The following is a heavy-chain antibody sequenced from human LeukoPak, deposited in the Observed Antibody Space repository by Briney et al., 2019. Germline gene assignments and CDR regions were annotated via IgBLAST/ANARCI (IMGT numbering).Heavy chain of an antibody. D-gene: IGHD4-17*01. CDR1: GFTLDDYG. CDR3: ARDNSRLRAYYFDY. V-gene: IGHV3-20*04. Sequence: GGSLRLSCAASGFTLDDYGMNWVRQAPGKGLEWVSGINWTGGSTGYADSVKGRFTISRDNAKNSLYLQMNSLRAEDTALYYCARDNSRLRAYYFDYWGQGTLVTVSS. CDR2: INWTGGST. J-gene: IGHJ4*02.